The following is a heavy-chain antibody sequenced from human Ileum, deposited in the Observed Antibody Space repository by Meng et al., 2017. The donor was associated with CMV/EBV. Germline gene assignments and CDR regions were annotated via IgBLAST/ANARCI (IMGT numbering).Heavy chain of an antibody. J-gene: IGHJ5*02. CDR1: GDSITRYY. V-gene: IGHV4-59*01. CDR2: RYYSETP. CDR3: ATTIHPVALLNYFDP. D-gene: IGHD5-12*01. Sequence: SETLSLTCSVSGDSITRYYVSWIRQPPGKGLEWIGYRYYSETPYYSHSLRGRVIISADTAKNHFSLSLTSVTAADTAAYFCATTIHPVALLNYFDPWGQGTLVTVSS.